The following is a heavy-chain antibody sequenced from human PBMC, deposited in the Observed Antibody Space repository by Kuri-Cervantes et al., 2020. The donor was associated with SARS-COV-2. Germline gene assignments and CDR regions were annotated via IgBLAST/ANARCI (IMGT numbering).Heavy chain of an antibody. J-gene: IGHJ4*02. D-gene: IGHD5-18*01. CDR3: ARGPDTAMVPGYFDY. V-gene: IGHV1-69*13. CDR1: GGTFSSYA. Sequence: SVQVSCKASGGTFSSYAIGWVRQAPGQGLEWMGGIIPIFGTANYAQKFQGRVTITADESTSTAYMELSSLRSEDTAVYYCARGPDTAMVPGYFDYWGQGTLVTVSS. CDR2: IIPIFGTA.